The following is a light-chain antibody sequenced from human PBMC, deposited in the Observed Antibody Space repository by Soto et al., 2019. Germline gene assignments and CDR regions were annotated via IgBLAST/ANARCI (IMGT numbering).Light chain of an antibody. V-gene: IGKV1D-12*01. CDR1: QAISNW. J-gene: IGKJ5*01. CDR3: QQANSFLVT. CDR2: AAS. Sequence: DIQMTQSPPSVSASLGDRVTITCRASQAISNWLAWYQQKPGKAPKLLIYAASSLQSGVPSRFSGSGSGKDFTLTISSLKPEDFATYYCQQANSFLVTFGQGTRLEIK.